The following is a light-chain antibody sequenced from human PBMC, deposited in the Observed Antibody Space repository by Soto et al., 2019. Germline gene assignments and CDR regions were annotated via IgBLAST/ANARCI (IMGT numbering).Light chain of an antibody. J-gene: IGLJ3*02. CDR1: SSDVGAYDY. CDR2: EVS. V-gene: IGLV2-14*01. Sequence: QSVLTQPASASGSPGQSITISCTGTSSDVGAYDYVSWYQQNPGKAPKLIISEVSDRPSVVSNRFSGSKSGNTASLTISGLEGEAEDEYYCSSNTNTNTLWVFGGGTKLTVL. CDR3: SSNTNTNTLWV.